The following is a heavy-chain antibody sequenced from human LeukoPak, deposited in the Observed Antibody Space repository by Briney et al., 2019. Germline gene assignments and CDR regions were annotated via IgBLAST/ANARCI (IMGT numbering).Heavy chain of an antibody. CDR2: INHSGST. D-gene: IGHD2-2*01. V-gene: IGHV4-34*01. CDR3: ARRVRVRVPAAIRQQQPSFDY. CDR1: GGSFSGHY. J-gene: IGHJ4*02. Sequence: SETLSLTCAVYGGSFSGHYWSWIRQPPGKGLEWIGEINHSGSTNYNPSLKSRVTISVDTSKNQFSLKLSSVTAADTAVYYCARRVRVRVPAAIRQQQPSFDYWGQGTLVTVSS.